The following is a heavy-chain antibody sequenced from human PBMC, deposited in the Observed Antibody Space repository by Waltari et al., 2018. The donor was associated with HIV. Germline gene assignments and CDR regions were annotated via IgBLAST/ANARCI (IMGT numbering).Heavy chain of an antibody. V-gene: IGHV3-15*01. J-gene: IGHJ4*02. CDR1: GFTFSNAW. Sequence: EVQLVESGGGLVKPGGSLRLSCAGSGFTFSNAWMRWVRQTPGKGLEWVGRIKSKPDGGTTDYAAPVKGRFTISRDDSKNTLYLQMVSLKTKDTAVYYCTTGLLYKRYWGQGTLVTVSS. D-gene: IGHD1-20*01. CDR3: TTGLLYKRY. CDR2: IKSKPDGGTT.